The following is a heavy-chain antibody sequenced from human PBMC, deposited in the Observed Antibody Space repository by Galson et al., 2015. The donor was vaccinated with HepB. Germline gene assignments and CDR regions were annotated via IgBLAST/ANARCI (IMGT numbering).Heavy chain of an antibody. V-gene: IGHV3-66*01. CDR1: GFTVSSNY. CDR3: AKVVEGYWFDP. Sequence: SLRLSCAASGFTVSSNYMSWVRQAPGKGLEWVSVIYSGGRAYYADSVKGRFTISRDNSKNTLFLQMNSLRAEDTAVYHCAKVVEGYWFDPWGQGTLVTVSS. J-gene: IGHJ5*02. CDR2: IYSGGRA. D-gene: IGHD2-15*01.